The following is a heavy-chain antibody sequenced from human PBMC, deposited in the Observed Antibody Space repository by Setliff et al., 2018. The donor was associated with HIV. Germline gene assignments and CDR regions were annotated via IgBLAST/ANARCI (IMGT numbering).Heavy chain of an antibody. CDR2: IYSGGSP. J-gene: IGHJ3*02. CDR1: DFTVSSNG. V-gene: IGHV3-66*02. CDR3: ARVGYKDASDI. Sequence: CAASDFTVSSNGMTWVRQAPGRGLESVSLIYSGGSPYYADSVQGRFTISRDNSKNTLYLQMDSLRIEDTAVYYCARVGYKDASDIWGQGTMVT. D-gene: IGHD5-18*01.